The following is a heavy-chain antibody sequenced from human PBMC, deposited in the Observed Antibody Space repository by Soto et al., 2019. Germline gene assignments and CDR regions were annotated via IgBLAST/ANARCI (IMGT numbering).Heavy chain of an antibody. CDR2: IWYDGSNK. V-gene: IGHV3-33*01. D-gene: IGHD6-13*01. Sequence: QVQLVESGGGVVQPGRSLRLSCAASGFTFSSYGMHWVRQAPGKGLEWVAVIWYDGSNKYYADSVKGRFTISRDNSKNTLYLQMNRMRAEDTAVSYCASAAIAAAGYDAFDIWGQGTMVTVSS. J-gene: IGHJ3*02. CDR3: ASAAIAAAGYDAFDI. CDR1: GFTFSSYG.